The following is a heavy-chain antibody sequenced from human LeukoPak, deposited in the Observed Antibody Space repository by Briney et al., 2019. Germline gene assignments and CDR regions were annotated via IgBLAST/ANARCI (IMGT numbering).Heavy chain of an antibody. V-gene: IGHV4-59*01. CDR3: ARAYSPLDYFDY. J-gene: IGHJ4*02. D-gene: IGHD5-12*01. CDR2: IYYSGST. Sequence: SETLSLTCTVSGGSISSYYWSWIRQPPGKGLEWIGYIYYSGSTNYNPSLKSRVTISVDTSKNQFSLKLSSVTAADTAVYYCARAYSPLDYFDYWGQGTLVTVSS. CDR1: GGSISSYY.